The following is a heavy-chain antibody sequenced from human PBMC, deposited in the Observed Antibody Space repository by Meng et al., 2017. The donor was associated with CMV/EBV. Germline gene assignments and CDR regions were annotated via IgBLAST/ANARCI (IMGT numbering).Heavy chain of an antibody. CDR1: GFTFGDYV. V-gene: IGHV3-49*04. CDR3: NIGVK. Sequence: GESLKISCATSGFTFGDYVLSWVRQAPGRGLEWVGLIKSKSYGGTAEYCASVKVRFTISRDDSKSIAYLQMISRKTEDTYVYYCNIGVKWGHGTLVTVSS. CDR2: IKSKSYGGTA. J-gene: IGHJ4*01.